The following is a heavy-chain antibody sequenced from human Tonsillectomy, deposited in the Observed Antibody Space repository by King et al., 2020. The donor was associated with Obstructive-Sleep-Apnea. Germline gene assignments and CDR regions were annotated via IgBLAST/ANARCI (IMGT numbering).Heavy chain of an antibody. Sequence: QLQESGPGLVKPSQTLSLTCTVSGCSISSGGYYWSWIRQHPGKGLEWIGYIYYSGSTYYTASLKSRVTISVDTSKNQFSLKLSSLTAADTAVYYCARDGGNYYDSSGYIDYWGQGTLVTVSS. J-gene: IGHJ4*02. CDR2: IYYSGST. CDR3: ARDGGNYYDSSGYIDY. V-gene: IGHV4-31*03. CDR1: GCSISSGGYY. D-gene: IGHD3-22*01.